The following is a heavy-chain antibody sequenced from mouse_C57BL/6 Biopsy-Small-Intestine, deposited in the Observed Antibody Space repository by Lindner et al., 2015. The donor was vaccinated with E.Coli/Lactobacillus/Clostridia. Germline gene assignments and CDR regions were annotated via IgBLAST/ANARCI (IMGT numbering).Heavy chain of an antibody. CDR3: ARGPGPFAY. D-gene: IGHD4-1*01. J-gene: IGHJ3*01. Sequence: VQLQESGPELVKPGASVKISCKASGYTFTDYNMDWVKQSHGKSLEWIGYIYPNNGGTGYNQKFKSKATLTVDKSSSTAYMELHSLTSEDSAVYYCARGPGPFAYWGQGTLVTVSA. CDR1: GYTFTDYN. CDR2: IYPNNGGT. V-gene: IGHV1-34*02.